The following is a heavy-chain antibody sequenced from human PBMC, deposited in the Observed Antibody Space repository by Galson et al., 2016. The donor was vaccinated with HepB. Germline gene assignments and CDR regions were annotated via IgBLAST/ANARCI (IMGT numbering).Heavy chain of an antibody. V-gene: IGHV3-74*01. CDR3: ARSTGQLAARPDHYYHGMDV. CDR2: INTDGKST. CDR1: GFMFSSYW. Sequence: SLRLSCAASGFMFSSYWMHWVRRAPGKGLVWVSRINTDGKSTSYADSVKGRVTISRDNAKNTLYLQMISLRAEDTAVYYCARSTGQLAARPDHYYHGMDVWGQGTTVTVSS. J-gene: IGHJ6*02. D-gene: IGHD6-6*01.